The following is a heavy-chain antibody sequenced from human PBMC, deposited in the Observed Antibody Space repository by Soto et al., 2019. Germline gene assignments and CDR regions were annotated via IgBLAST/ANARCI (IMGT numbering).Heavy chain of an antibody. CDR3: ARGPRIGVVDLEYFQH. D-gene: IGHD2-15*01. CDR1: GYTFTDYY. J-gene: IGHJ1*01. V-gene: IGHV1-18*04. CDR2: ISAYNGNT. Sequence: ASVKVSCQASGYTFTDYYIHWVRQAPGQGLEWMGWISAYNGNTNYAQKLQGRVTMTTDTSTSTAYMELRSLRSDDTAVYYCARGPRIGVVDLEYFQHWGQGTLVTVSS.